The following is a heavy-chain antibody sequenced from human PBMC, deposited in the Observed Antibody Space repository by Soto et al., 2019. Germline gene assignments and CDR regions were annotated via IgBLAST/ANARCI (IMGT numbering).Heavy chain of an antibody. J-gene: IGHJ4*02. CDR3: VRGDNWNDEASDY. CDR1: GFMFSNHG. CDR2: IWSDGNNR. Sequence: QVQLVESGGGVVQPGRSLRLSCAASGFMFSNHGMHWVRQAPGKGLKWVAVIWSDGNNRYYADSVKGRLTISRDNSKNTVYLQMNSLRAEDTAVYYCVRGDNWNDEASDYWGQGTLVTVSS. D-gene: IGHD1-1*01. V-gene: IGHV3-33*01.